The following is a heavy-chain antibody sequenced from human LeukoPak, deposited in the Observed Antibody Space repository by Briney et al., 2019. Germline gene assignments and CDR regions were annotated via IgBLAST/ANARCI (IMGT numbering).Heavy chain of an antibody. CDR3: AAVPDPSTPYSSGWGSY. CDR2: IYPGDSDI. Sequence: GESLKISCKGSGYSFTSYWIGWVRQMPGKGLEWMGIIYPGDSDIRYSPSFQGQVTISADKSISTAYLQWSSLKASDTAMYYCAAVPDPSTPYSSGWGSYWGQGTLVTVSS. J-gene: IGHJ4*02. D-gene: IGHD6-19*01. V-gene: IGHV5-51*01. CDR1: GYSFTSYW.